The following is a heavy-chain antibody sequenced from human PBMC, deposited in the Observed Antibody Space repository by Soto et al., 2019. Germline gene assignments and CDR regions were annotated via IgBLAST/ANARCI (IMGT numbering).Heavy chain of an antibody. J-gene: IGHJ3*02. V-gene: IGHV3-30-3*01. Sequence: GGSLRLSCAASGFTFSSYAMHWVRQAPGKGLEWVAVISYDGSNKYYADSVKGRFTISRDNSKNTLYLQMNSLRAEDTAVYYCASSLLDTAHAGAFDIWGQGTMVTVSS. CDR1: GFTFSSYA. CDR3: ASSLLDTAHAGAFDI. CDR2: ISYDGSNK. D-gene: IGHD5-18*01.